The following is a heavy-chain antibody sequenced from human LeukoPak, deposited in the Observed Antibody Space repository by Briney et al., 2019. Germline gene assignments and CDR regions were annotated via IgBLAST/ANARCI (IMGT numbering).Heavy chain of an antibody. CDR2: ISYDGSNK. J-gene: IGHJ4*02. D-gene: IGHD4-17*01. V-gene: IGHV3-30*18. Sequence: PGGSLRLSCAASGFTFSSYGMHWVRQAPGKGLEWVAVISYDGSNKYYADSVKGRFTISRDNSKNTLYLQMNSLRAEDTAVYYCAKTMTTVTTYLDYWGRGTLVTVSP. CDR3: AKTMTTVTTYLDY. CDR1: GFTFSSYG.